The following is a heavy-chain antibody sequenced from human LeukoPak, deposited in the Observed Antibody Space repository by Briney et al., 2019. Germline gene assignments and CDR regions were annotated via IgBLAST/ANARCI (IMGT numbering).Heavy chain of an antibody. CDR1: GGSFSGYY. D-gene: IGHD3-22*01. Sequence: PSETLSLTCAVYGGSFSGYYWSWIRQPPGKGLEWIGEINHSGSTNYNPSLKSRVTISVDTSKNQFSLKLSSVTAADTAVYYCARYEPDYYGSSGYNSPGYFDYWGQGTLVTVSS. J-gene: IGHJ4*02. V-gene: IGHV4-34*01. CDR3: ARYEPDYYGSSGYNSPGYFDY. CDR2: INHSGST.